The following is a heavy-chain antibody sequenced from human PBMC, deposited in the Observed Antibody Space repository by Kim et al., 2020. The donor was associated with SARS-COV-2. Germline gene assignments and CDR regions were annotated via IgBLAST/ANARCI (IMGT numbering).Heavy chain of an antibody. CDR1: GFTVSGTH. V-gene: IGHV3-66*01. D-gene: IGHD3-3*01. CDR3: AAWRSGFY. Sequence: GGSLRLSCAVSGFTVSGTHMNWVRQPPGEGLQWVSIIHPDGGTNYADSVKGRFAISRDNSKNMVYLQMNSLRADDTAVYYCAAWRSGFYWGRGILVTVSS. CDR2: IHPDGGT. J-gene: IGHJ4*02.